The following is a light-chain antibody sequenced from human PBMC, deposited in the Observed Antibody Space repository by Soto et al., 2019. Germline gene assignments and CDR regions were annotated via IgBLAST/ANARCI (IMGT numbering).Light chain of an antibody. CDR1: QSVSSNY. J-gene: IGKJ4*01. V-gene: IGKV3-20*01. CDR3: QQYGSSPT. Sequence: EIVLTQSPGTLSLSPGERATLSCRASQSVSSNYLAWYQQKPGQAPRLLIYGASSRATGIPDRFSSSGSGTDFTITISRLEPEDFAVYYCQQYGSSPTFGGGTKVEIK. CDR2: GAS.